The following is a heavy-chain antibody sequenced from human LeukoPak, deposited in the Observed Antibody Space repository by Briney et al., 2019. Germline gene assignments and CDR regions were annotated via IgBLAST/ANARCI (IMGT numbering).Heavy chain of an antibody. D-gene: IGHD1-26*01. CDR1: GFTFDDYG. J-gene: IGHJ4*02. CDR2: INWNGGST. CDR3: ARSMYEATGFDY. Sequence: GGSLRLSCAASGFTFDDYGMSWVRQAPGKGLEWVSGINWNGGSTGYADSVQGRFTISRDNAKNSLYLQMNSLRAEDTALYYCARSMYEATGFDYWGQGTLVTVSS. V-gene: IGHV3-20*04.